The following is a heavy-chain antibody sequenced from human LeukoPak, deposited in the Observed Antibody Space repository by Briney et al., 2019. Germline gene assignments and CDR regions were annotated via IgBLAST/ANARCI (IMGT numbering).Heavy chain of an antibody. D-gene: IGHD2-2*01. Sequence: GGSLRLSCAASGFTFSSYTMHWVRQAPGKGLEWVAVISFDGSNKYYADSAKGRFTISRDNSKNTLYLQMNTLRAEDTAVYYCARDIVVVPAAHYFVYWGQGTLVTVSS. J-gene: IGHJ4*02. V-gene: IGHV3-30-3*01. CDR3: ARDIVVVPAAHYFVY. CDR2: ISFDGSNK. CDR1: GFTFSSYT.